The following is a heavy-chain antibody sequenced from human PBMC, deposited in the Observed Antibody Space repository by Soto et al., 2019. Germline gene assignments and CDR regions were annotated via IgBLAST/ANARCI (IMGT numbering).Heavy chain of an antibody. V-gene: IGHV3-30-3*01. D-gene: IGHD4-4*01. J-gene: IGHJ6*02. CDR3: ARDDLTVAHYYYGMDV. Sequence: GGSLRLSWAASGFTFSSYAMHWVRQAPGKGLEWVAVISYDGSNKYYADSVKGRFTISRDNSKNTLYLQMNSLRAEDTAVYYCARDDLTVAHYYYGMDVWGQGTTVTVSS. CDR2: ISYDGSNK. CDR1: GFTFSSYA.